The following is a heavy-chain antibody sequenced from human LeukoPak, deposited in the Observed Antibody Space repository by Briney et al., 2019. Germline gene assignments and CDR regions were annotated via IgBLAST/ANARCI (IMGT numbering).Heavy chain of an antibody. V-gene: IGHV3-53*01. D-gene: IGHD6-13*01. Sequence: PGGSLRLSCAASGVTVSSNYMSWVRQAPGKGLEWVSVIFSDGSTYYANSVKGRFTISRDNTKNSLSLQLNGLRAEDTAVYYCARDGTAAGLYFDLWGQGTLDTVSS. CDR1: GVTVSSNY. CDR3: ARDGTAAGLYFDL. CDR2: IFSDGST. J-gene: IGHJ4*01.